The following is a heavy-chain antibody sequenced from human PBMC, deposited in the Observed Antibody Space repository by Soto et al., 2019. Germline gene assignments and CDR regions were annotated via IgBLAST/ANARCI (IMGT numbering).Heavy chain of an antibody. D-gene: IGHD1-26*01. CDR2: GYYGGTL. Sequence: PSETLSLTSTVSGGSMGRRHYFWGCFRQPPGKGLERIGRGYYGGTLYYNPSLKSRVTISADTSKNQFSLTLNSVTAADTAVDYCARPPAATRDPFEIWSQGTMVTVSS. CDR1: GGSMGRRHYF. CDR3: ARPPAATRDPFEI. V-gene: IGHV4-39*01. J-gene: IGHJ3*02.